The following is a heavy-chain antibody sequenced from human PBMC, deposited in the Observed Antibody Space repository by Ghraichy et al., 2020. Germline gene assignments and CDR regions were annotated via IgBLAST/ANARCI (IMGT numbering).Heavy chain of an antibody. CDR3: ARDSPHVDTHRWFDP. J-gene: IGHJ5*02. V-gene: IGHV1-46*01. CDR2: INPSGGST. D-gene: IGHD5-18*01. Sequence: ASVKVSCKASGYTFTSYYMHWVRQAPGQGLEWMGIINPSGGSTSYAQKFQGRVTMTRDTSTSTVYMELSSLRSEDTAVYYCARDSPHVDTHRWFDPWGQGTLVTVSS. CDR1: GYTFTSYY.